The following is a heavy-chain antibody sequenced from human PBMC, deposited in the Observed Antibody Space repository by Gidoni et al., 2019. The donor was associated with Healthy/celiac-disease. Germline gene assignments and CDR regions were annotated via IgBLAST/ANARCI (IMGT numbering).Heavy chain of an antibody. Sequence: QLQLLQSGAAVKKPGHSVKVSCKASGYTFHSHYMHWVRQAHGQGLEWMGIINPRGGSKSYEQKFQGRVTMTRDTYTSTVYMELSSLRSEDTAVYYCAREEDTAMPKTSDYWGQGTLVTVSS. J-gene: IGHJ4*02. CDR1: GYTFHSHY. CDR2: INPRGGSK. D-gene: IGHD5-18*01. CDR3: AREEDTAMPKTSDY. V-gene: IGHV1-46*02.